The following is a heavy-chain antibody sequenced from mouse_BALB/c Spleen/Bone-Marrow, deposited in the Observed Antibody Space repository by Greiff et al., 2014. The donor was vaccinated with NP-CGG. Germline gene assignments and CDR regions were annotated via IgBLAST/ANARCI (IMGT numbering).Heavy chain of an antibody. Sequence: EVQVVESGPGLVKPSQSLSLTCSVTGYSITSGYYWNWIRQFPGNKLEWMGYISYDGSNNYNPSLKNRISITRDTSKNQFFLKLNSVTTEDTATYYRARDRVFAYWGQGTLVTVSA. J-gene: IGHJ3*01. CDR2: ISYDGSN. CDR3: ARDRVFAY. D-gene: IGHD3-1*01. CDR1: GYSITSGYY. V-gene: IGHV3-6*02.